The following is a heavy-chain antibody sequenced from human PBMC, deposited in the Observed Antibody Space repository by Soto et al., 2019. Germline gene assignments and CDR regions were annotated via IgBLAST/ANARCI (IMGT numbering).Heavy chain of an antibody. CDR3: ATPPPRNYYDSSGYYDFDY. V-gene: IGHV1-69*13. Sequence: AASVKVSCKASGGTFSSYAISWVRQAPGQGLEWMGGIIPIFGTANYAQKFQGRVTITADESTSTAYMELSSLRSEDTAVYYCATPPPRNYYDSSGYYDFDYWGQGTLVTVSS. D-gene: IGHD3-22*01. CDR2: IIPIFGTA. J-gene: IGHJ4*02. CDR1: GGTFSSYA.